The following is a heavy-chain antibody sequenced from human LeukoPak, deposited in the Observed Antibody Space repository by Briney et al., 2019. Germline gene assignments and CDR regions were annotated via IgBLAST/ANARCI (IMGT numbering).Heavy chain of an antibody. D-gene: IGHD3-10*01. CDR2: IYPGDSDT. CDR3: ARQQIYGSGSGRGAFDI. CDR1: GYSFSTYW. Sequence: GESLKISCKESGYSFSTYWIGWVRQMPGKGLECMGIIYPGDSDTRYSTSFQGEVTISVDKSISTAYLQWSSLKASDTAMYYCARQQIYGSGSGRGAFDIWGQGTMVTVSS. V-gene: IGHV5-51*01. J-gene: IGHJ3*02.